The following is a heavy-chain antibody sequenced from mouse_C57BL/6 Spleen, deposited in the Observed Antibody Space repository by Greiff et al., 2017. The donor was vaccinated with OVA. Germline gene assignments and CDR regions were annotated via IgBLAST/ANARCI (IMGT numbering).Heavy chain of an antibody. CDR1: GYTFTSYW. J-gene: IGHJ4*01. D-gene: IGHD2-5*01. Sequence: LQQPGAELVKPGASVKLSCKASGYTFTSYWMHWVKQRPGQGLEWIGMIHPNSGSTNYNEKFKSKATLTVDKSSSTAYMQLSSLTSEDSAVYYCARGDYSNYVSAMDYWGQGTSVTVSS. V-gene: IGHV1-64*01. CDR3: ARGDYSNYVSAMDY. CDR2: IHPNSGST.